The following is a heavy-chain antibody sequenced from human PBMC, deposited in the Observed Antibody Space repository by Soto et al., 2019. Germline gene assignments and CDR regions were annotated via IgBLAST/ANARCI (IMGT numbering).Heavy chain of an antibody. CDR2: ISYDGSNK. V-gene: IGHV3-30*03. CDR3: AIPDIVVVVAANQDAFDI. CDR1: GFTFSSYG. J-gene: IGHJ3*02. Sequence: GGSLRLCCAASGFTFSSYGMHWVRQAPGKGLEWVAVISYDGSNKYYADSVKGRFTISRDNSKNTLYLQMNSLRAEDTAVYYCAIPDIVVVVAANQDAFDIWGQGTMVTVSS. D-gene: IGHD2-15*01.